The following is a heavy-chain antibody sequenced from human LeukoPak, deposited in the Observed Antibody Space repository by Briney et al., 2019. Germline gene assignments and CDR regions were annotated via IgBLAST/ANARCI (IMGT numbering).Heavy chain of an antibody. CDR2: FDPEDGET. V-gene: IGHV1-24*01. CDR3: ATGAGSYYNFFDY. J-gene: IGHJ4*02. D-gene: IGHD3-10*01. Sequence: ASVKVSCKASGYTFTGYYMHWVRQAPGKGLEWMGGFDPEDGETIYAQKFQGRVTMTEDTSTDTAYMELSSLRSEDTAVYYCATGAGSYYNFFDYWGQGTLVTVSS. CDR1: GYTFTGYY.